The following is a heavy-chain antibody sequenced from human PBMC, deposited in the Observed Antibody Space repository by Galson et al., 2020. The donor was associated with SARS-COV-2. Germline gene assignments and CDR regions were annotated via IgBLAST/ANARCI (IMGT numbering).Heavy chain of an antibody. V-gene: IGHV4-34*01. CDR3: AGFLEWFH. CDR1: GGSFSGYY. CDR2: INHSGST. J-gene: IGHJ4*02. Sequence: SETLCLTCAVSGGSFSGYYWSWIRQPPGKGLEWIGEINHSGSTNYNPSLKSRVTISVDTSKNQFSLKLSSVTAADTAVYYCAGFLEWFHWGQGTLVTVSS. D-gene: IGHD3-3*01.